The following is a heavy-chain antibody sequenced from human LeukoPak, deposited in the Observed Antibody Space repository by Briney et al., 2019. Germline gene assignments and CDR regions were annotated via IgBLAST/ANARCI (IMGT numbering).Heavy chain of an antibody. J-gene: IGHJ1*01. CDR3: ASIAVAGTGDYFQH. CDR2: IYYSGST. D-gene: IGHD6-19*01. CDR1: GGSLSSYY. V-gene: IGHV4-59*08. Sequence: SETLSLTCSVSGGSLSSYYWTWIRQPPGKGLEWIGYIYYSGSTNYNPSLKSRVTISVDTSKNQFSLKLSSVTAADTAVYYCASIAVAGTGDYFQHWGQGTLVTVSS.